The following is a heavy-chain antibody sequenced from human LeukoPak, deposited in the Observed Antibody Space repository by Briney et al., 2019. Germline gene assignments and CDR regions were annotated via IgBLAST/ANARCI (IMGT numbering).Heavy chain of an antibody. CDR3: ARTCRSSTSCYGDSYYYGMDV. CDR2: INPNSGGT. CDR1: GYTFTGYY. Sequence: ASVKLSCKSSGYTFTGYYMHWVRQAPGQGLEWMGWINPNSGGTNYAQKFQGRVTMTRDTSISTAYMELSRLRSDDTAVYYCARTCRSSTSCYGDSYYYGMDVWGQGITVTVSS. D-gene: IGHD2-2*01. V-gene: IGHV1-2*02. J-gene: IGHJ6*02.